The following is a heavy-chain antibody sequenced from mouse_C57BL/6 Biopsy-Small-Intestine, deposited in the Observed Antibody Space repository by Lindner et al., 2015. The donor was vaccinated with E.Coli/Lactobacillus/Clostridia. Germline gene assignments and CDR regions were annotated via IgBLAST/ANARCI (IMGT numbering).Heavy chain of an antibody. CDR1: GYSFTDYY. Sequence: VQLQESGPDLVKPGASVTISCKASGYSFTDYYMHWVKQSPEKSLEWIGEINPNTGGTSYNQKFKAKATLTVDKSSSTAYMQLKSLTSEDSTVYYCARYGDYGFAYWGQGTLVTVSA. J-gene: IGHJ3*01. V-gene: IGHV1-42*01. CDR3: ARYGDYGFAY. D-gene: IGHD2-13*01. CDR2: INPNTGGT.